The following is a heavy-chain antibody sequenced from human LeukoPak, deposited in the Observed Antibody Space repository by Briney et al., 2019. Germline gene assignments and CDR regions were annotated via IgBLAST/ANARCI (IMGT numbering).Heavy chain of an antibody. D-gene: IGHD3-10*01. V-gene: IGHV3-23*01. Sequence: GGSLRLSCAASGFTFSSYAMSWVRQAPGKGLEWVSVIRNTGGSTFYADSVKGRFTISRDNSKNTLYLQMNSLRAEDTAVYYCAKRASGSGTSLYYVAGGGQGTLVTVS. CDR2: IRNTGGST. CDR3: AKRASGSGTSLYYVAG. CDR1: GFTFSSYA. J-gene: IGHJ4*02.